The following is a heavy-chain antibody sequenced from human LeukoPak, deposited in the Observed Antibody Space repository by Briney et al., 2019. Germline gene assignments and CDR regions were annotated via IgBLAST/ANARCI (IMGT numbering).Heavy chain of an antibody. Sequence: ASVKVSCKASGYTFTGYYMHWVRQAPGQGLEWMGWINPNSGGTNSVQKFQGRVTVTRDTSISTAYMELSRLRSDDTAVYYCARESFSTLTSATDVFDIWGQGTMVTVPS. CDR1: GYTFTGYY. D-gene: IGHD4-17*01. CDR2: INPNSGGT. J-gene: IGHJ3*02. V-gene: IGHV1-2*02. CDR3: ARESFSTLTSATDVFDI.